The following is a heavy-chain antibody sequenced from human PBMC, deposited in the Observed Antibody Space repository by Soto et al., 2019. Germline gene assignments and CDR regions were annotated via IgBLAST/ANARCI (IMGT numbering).Heavy chain of an antibody. CDR1: GYSFTSYW. Sequence: GESLKISCTGSGYSFTSYWIGWVRQLPGKGLEWMGIIYPGDSDTRYSPSFQGQVTISADKSISTAYLQWSSLKASDTAMYYCASRVVPAAIGAFDIWGQGTMVTVSS. CDR2: IYPGDSDT. CDR3: ASRVVPAAIGAFDI. J-gene: IGHJ3*02. D-gene: IGHD2-2*01. V-gene: IGHV5-51*01.